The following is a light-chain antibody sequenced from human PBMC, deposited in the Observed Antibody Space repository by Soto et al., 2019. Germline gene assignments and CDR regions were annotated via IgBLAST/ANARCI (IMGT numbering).Light chain of an antibody. Sequence: DIVMTQSPDSLAVSLGERATINCKSSQSVLYSSNNKNYLAWYQQKPGQPPKLLIYWASTRESGVPDRFSGSGSGTGFTLTISSLQAEDVAVYYCQQYFSTPPFTFGPGTKVDIK. J-gene: IGKJ3*01. V-gene: IGKV4-1*01. CDR3: QQYFSTPPFT. CDR1: QSVLYSSNNKNY. CDR2: WAS.